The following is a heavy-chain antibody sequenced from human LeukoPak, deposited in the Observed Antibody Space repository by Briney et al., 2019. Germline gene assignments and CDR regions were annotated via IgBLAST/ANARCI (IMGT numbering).Heavy chain of an antibody. CDR1: GGSISSSSYY. Sequence: PSETLSLTCTVSGGSISSSSYYWGWIRQPPGKGLEWIGSIYYSGSTYYNSSLKSRVTISVDTSKNQFSLKLSSVTAADTAVYYCARAYSSGWYYFDYWGQGTLVTVSS. CDR3: ARAYSSGWYYFDY. CDR2: IYYSGST. J-gene: IGHJ4*02. V-gene: IGHV4-39*01. D-gene: IGHD6-19*01.